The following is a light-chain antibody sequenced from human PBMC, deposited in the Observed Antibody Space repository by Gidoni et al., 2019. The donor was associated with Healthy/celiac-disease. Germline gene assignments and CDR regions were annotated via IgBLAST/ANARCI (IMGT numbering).Light chain of an antibody. CDR1: QGISSA. CDR2: DAS. Sequence: ALQLTQSPSSLSASVGDRVTITCRASQGISSALAWYQQKPGKAPKLLIYDASSLESGVPSRFSGSGSGTDFTLTISSLQTEDFATYYCQQFNSYPLTFGPGTKVDIK. J-gene: IGKJ3*01. CDR3: QQFNSYPLT. V-gene: IGKV1-13*02.